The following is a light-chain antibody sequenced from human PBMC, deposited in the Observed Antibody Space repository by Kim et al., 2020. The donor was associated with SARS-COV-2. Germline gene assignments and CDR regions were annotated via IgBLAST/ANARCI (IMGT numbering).Light chain of an antibody. CDR2: TAS. CDR1: QDISRY. Sequence: DIQMTQSPSSLSASVGDRVTITCRASQDISRYLNWYQQKPGKAPKLLIYTASSLQSGVPSRFTGSGPETDFTLTITSLQPEDFATYYCQQTASAPRTFGQGNKVDIK. J-gene: IGKJ1*01. CDR3: QQTASAPRT. V-gene: IGKV1-39*01.